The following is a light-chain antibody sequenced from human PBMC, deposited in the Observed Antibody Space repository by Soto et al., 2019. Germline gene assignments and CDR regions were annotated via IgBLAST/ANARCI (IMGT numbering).Light chain of an antibody. CDR3: QSYDSSLSGWGV. J-gene: IGLJ2*01. CDR1: SSNIGAGYD. CDR2: GNS. Sequence: QSVLTQPPSVSGAPGQRVTISCTGSSSNIGAGYDVHWYQQLPGTAPKLLIYGNSNRPSGVPDRFSGSKSGTSASLAITGLQAEDEAEYYCQSYDSSLSGWGVFGGGTQLTVL. V-gene: IGLV1-40*01.